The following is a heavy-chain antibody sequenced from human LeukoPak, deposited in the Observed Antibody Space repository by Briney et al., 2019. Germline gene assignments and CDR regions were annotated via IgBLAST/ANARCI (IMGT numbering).Heavy chain of an antibody. CDR1: SYTFSSYG. Sequence: GASVKVSCKSSSYTFSSYGINWVRQAPGQGLEWMGWISTNNGKTNYAQKLQGRVTMTTDKSTSTAYMELRSLRSDDTAVYYCTRGAVADPYDWFDPWGQGTLVTVSS. D-gene: IGHD6-13*01. J-gene: IGHJ5*02. V-gene: IGHV1-18*01. CDR3: TRGAVADPYDWFDP. CDR2: ISTNNGKT.